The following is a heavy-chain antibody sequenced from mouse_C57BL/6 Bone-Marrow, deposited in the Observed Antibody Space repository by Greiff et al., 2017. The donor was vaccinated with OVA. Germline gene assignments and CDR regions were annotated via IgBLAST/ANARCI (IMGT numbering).Heavy chain of an antibody. D-gene: IGHD3-2*02. J-gene: IGHJ3*01. CDR2: IHPNSGST. CDR1: GYTFTSYW. CDR3: ARRGELRSWFAY. V-gene: IGHV1-64*01. Sequence: QVQLQQSGAELVKPGASVKLSCKASGYTFTSYWMHWVKQRPGQGLEWIGMIHPNSGSTNYNEKFKSKATLTVDKSSSTAYMQLSSLTSEDSAVDYCARRGELRSWFAYGGRGTLVTVSA.